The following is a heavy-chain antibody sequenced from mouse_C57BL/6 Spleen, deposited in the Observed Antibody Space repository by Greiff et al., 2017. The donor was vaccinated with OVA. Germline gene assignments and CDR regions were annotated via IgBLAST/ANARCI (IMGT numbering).Heavy chain of an antibody. CDR3: TSLPHYDTWYYGV. J-gene: IGHJ1*03. D-gene: IGHD2-4*01. CDR1: GFTFSSYA. Sequence: EVQLVESGEGLVKPGGSLKLSCAASGFTFSSYAMSWVRQTPEKRLEWVAYISSGGDYIYYADTVTGRFTISRDNARNTLYLQMSSLKSEDTAMYYCTSLPHYDTWYYGVWGTGTTVTVSS. V-gene: IGHV5-9-1*02. CDR2: ISSGGDYI.